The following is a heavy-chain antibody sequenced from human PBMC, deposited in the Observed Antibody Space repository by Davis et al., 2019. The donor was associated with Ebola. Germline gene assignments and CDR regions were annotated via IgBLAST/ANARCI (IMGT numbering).Heavy chain of an antibody. CDR2: ISVRSTT. Sequence: GESLKISCAASGFIFSSYAMSWVRQAPGKGLEWVSSISVRSTTYHADSVKDRFTISRDNSKNTLYLQMNSLRAEDTAVYYCAKVHPPTTVTTGWFDPWGQGTLVTVSS. V-gene: IGHV3-23*01. D-gene: IGHD4-17*01. CDR3: AKVHPPTTVTTGWFDP. J-gene: IGHJ5*02. CDR1: GFIFSSYA.